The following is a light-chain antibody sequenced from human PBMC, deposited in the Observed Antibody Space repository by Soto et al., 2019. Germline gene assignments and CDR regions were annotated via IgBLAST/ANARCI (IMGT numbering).Light chain of an antibody. CDR3: QQRSNWPPLT. V-gene: IGKV3-11*01. CDR1: QSVSSY. Sequence: EIVFTQSPATLSFSPGERATLSCRASQSVSSYLAWYQQKPGQAPRLLIYDASNRATGIPARFSGSGSGTDFTLTISNLEPEDFAVYYCQQRSNWPPLTFGGGTKVDIK. J-gene: IGKJ4*01. CDR2: DAS.